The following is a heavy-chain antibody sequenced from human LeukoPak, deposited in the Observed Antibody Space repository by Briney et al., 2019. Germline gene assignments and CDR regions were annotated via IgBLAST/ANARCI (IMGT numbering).Heavy chain of an antibody. J-gene: IGHJ4*02. D-gene: IGHD3-3*01. CDR1: GYTFTGYY. CDR2: INPNSGGT. V-gene: IGHV1-2*02. Sequence: ASVKVSCKPSGYTFTGYYMHWVRQAPVQGLEWMGWINPNSGGTNYAQKFQGRVTMTRDTSISTAHMELSRLRSDDTAVYYCARGPRVTYYDFWSGYYTGEYWGQGTLVTVSS. CDR3: ARGPRVTYYDFWSGYYTGEY.